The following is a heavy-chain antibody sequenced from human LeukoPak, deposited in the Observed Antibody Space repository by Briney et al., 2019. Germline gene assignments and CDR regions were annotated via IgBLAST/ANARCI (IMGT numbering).Heavy chain of an antibody. CDR3: ARGDPGDAFDI. CDR1: GFTFSSYG. J-gene: IGHJ3*02. Sequence: PGRSLRLSCAASGFTFSSYGMHWVRQAPGKGLEWVAVIWYDGSNKHYADSVKGRFTISRDNSKNTLYLQMNSLRAEDTAVYYCARGDPGDAFDIWGQGTMVTVSS. CDR2: IWYDGSNK. D-gene: IGHD3-10*01. V-gene: IGHV3-33*01.